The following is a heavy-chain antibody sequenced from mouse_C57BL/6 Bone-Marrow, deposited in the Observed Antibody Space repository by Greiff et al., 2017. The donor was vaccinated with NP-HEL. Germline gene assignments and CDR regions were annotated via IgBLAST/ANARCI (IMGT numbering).Heavy chain of an antibody. J-gene: IGHJ4*01. V-gene: IGHV14-4*01. CDR2: IDPENGDT. CDR1: GFNIKDDY. D-gene: IGHD2-1*01. Sequence: VQLKQSGAELVRPGASVKLSCTASGFNIKDDYMHWVKQRPEQGLEWIGWIDPENGDTEYASKFQGKATITADTSSNTAYLQLSSLTSEDTAVYYCTVYYGNDYAMDYWGQGTSVTVSS. CDR3: TVYYGNDYAMDY.